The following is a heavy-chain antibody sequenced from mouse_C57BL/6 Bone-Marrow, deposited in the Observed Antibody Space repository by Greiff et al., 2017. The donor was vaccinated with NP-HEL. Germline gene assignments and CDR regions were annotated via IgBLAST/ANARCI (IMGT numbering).Heavy chain of an antibody. D-gene: IGHD2-3*01. CDR1: GYTFTSYW. V-gene: IGHV1-50*01. CDR2: IDPSDSYT. Sequence: QVQLQQPGAELVKPGASVKLSCKASGYTFTSYWMQWVKQRPGQGLEWIGEIDPSDSYTNYNQKFKGKATLTVEQSSSTAYMQLSSLTSEDSAVYYYARDGYYWYFDVWGTGTTVTVSS. J-gene: IGHJ1*03. CDR3: ARDGYYWYFDV.